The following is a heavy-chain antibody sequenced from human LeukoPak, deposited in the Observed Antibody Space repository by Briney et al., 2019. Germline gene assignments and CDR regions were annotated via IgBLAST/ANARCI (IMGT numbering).Heavy chain of an antibody. Sequence: GRSLRLSCATSGFTFNRFGMHWVRQAPGKGLEWVANIKQDGSDKYYVDSVKGRFTISRDNAKNSLYLQMNSLRAEDTAVYYCAIIPRAAAGPSARSPFHYWGQGTLVTVSS. CDR1: GFTFNRFG. CDR2: IKQDGSDK. D-gene: IGHD6-13*01. J-gene: IGHJ4*02. V-gene: IGHV3-7*01. CDR3: AIIPRAAAGPSARSPFHY.